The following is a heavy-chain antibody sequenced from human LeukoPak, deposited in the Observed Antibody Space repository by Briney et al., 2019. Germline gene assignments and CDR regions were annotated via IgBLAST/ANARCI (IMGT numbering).Heavy chain of an antibody. CDR1: GFTFSSYA. J-gene: IGHJ4*02. CDR2: ISYDGSNK. V-gene: IGHV3-30-3*01. CDR3: AYDY. Sequence: GGSLRLSCAASGFTFSSYAMHWVRQAPGKGLEWVAVISYDGSNKYYADSVKGRFTISRDNSKNTLYLQMNSLRAGDTAVYYCAYDYWGQGTLVTVSS.